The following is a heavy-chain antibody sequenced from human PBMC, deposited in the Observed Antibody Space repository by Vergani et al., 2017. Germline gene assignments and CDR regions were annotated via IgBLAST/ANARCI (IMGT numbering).Heavy chain of an antibody. Sequence: QVQLVQSGAEVKKPGSSVKVSCKASGYTFTGYYMHWVRQAPGQGLEWMGWINPNSGGTNYAQKFQGWFTMTRDTSISTAYMERSRLRSDDTAVYYCARALMEYSSPADYWGQGTLVTVSS. CDR3: ARALMEYSSPADY. J-gene: IGHJ4*02. CDR1: GYTFTGYY. D-gene: IGHD5-18*01. V-gene: IGHV1-2*04. CDR2: INPNSGGT.